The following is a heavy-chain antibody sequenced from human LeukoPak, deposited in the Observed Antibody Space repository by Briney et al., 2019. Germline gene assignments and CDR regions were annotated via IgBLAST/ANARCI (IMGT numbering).Heavy chain of an antibody. Sequence: GASVKVSCKASGGTFISYAISWVRQAPGQGLEWMGGIIPIFGTANYAQKFQGRVTLTADESTSTAYMELSSLRSEDTAVYYCARARDGVCYTICLGAFDIWGQGTMVTVSS. D-gene: IGHD2-8*01. CDR3: ARARDGVCYTICLGAFDI. CDR1: GGTFISYA. J-gene: IGHJ3*02. V-gene: IGHV1-69*13. CDR2: IIPIFGTA.